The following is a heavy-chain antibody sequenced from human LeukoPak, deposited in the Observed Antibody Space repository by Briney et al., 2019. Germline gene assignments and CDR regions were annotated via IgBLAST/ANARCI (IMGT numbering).Heavy chain of an antibody. V-gene: IGHV3-53*01. Sequence: PGGSLRLSCAASGFTVSSNYMSWVRQAPGKGLEWVSVIYSGGSTYYADSVKGRFTISRDNSKNTLYLQMNSLRAEDTAVYYCARSFRHYCSSTSCPPGAWASAFDIWGQGTMVTVSS. D-gene: IGHD2-2*01. J-gene: IGHJ3*02. CDR1: GFTVSSNY. CDR3: ARSFRHYCSSTSCPPGAWASAFDI. CDR2: IYSGGST.